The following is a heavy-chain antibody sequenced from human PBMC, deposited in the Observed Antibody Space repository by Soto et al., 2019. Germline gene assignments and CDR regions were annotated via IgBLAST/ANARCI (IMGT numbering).Heavy chain of an antibody. CDR3: ERASGGTYFDY. Sequence: EVQLVESGGGLIQPGGSLRLSCTASGFSFSSYSMDWVRQAPGKGLEWISYISTSSSPIYYADSVKGRFTISRDNAKNSLYTQMIRLRDQDTAVYYCERASGGTYFDYWGQGILVTVSS. CDR1: GFSFSSYS. J-gene: IGHJ4*02. D-gene: IGHD2-15*01. CDR2: ISTSSSPI. V-gene: IGHV3-48*02.